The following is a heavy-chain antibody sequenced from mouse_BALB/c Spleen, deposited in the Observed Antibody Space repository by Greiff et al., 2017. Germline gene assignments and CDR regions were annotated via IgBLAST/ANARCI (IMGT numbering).Heavy chain of an antibody. V-gene: IGHV1-12*01. D-gene: IGHD1-1*01. Sequence: QVQLQQPGAELVKPGASVKMSCKASGYTFTSYNMHWVKQTPGQGLEWIGAIYPGKGDTSYNQKFKGKATLTADKSSSPAYMQLSSLTSEDSAVYYCARGDYYGSSDYWGQGTTLTVSS. CDR2: IYPGKGDT. CDR3: ARGDYYGSSDY. CDR1: GYTFTSYN. J-gene: IGHJ2*01.